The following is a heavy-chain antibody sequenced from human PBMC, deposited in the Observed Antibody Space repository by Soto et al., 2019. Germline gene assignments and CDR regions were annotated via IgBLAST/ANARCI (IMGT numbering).Heavy chain of an antibody. Sequence: EVQLVESGGGLVKPGGSLRLSCAASGFTFSSYSMNWVRQAPGKGLEWVSSISSSSSYIYYADSVKGRFTISRDNAKNSLYLQMNSLRAEDTAVYYCARVGVSDILTGYMNWYFDLWGRGTLVTVSS. CDR2: ISSSSSYI. D-gene: IGHD3-9*01. CDR3: ARVGVSDILTGYMNWYFDL. CDR1: GFTFSSYS. V-gene: IGHV3-21*01. J-gene: IGHJ2*01.